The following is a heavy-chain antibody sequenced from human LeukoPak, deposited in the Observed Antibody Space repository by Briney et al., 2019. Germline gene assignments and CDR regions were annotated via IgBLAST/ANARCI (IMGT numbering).Heavy chain of an antibody. J-gene: IGHJ4*02. CDR3: ARGIHFRNVWHVRE. CDR2: ISWNSGSI. D-gene: IGHD1-26*01. V-gene: IGHV3-9*01. Sequence: GRSLRLSCAASGFTFDDYAMHWVRQAPRKGLEWVSGISWNSGSIGYADSVKGRFTISRDNSENTLHLEMNNLRHDDTAIYYCARGIHFRNVWHVREWGQGTLLTVSS. CDR1: GFTFDDYA.